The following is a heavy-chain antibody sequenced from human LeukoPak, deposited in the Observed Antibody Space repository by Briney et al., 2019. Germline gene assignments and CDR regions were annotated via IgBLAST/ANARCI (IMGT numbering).Heavy chain of an antibody. CDR3: ARAWGAAAGLGFDY. Sequence: SETLSLTCAVSGGSISSSNWWSWVRQPPGKGLEWIGEIYHSGSTNYNPSLKSRVTISVDKSKNQFSLKLSSVTAADTTVYYCARAWGAAAGLGFDYWGQGTLVTVSS. CDR1: GGSISSSNW. D-gene: IGHD6-13*01. CDR2: IYHSGST. V-gene: IGHV4-4*02. J-gene: IGHJ4*02.